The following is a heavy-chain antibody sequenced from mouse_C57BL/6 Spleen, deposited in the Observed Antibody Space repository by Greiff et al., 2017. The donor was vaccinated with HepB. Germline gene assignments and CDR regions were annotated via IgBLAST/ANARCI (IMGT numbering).Heavy chain of an antibody. J-gene: IGHJ2*01. Sequence: EVQLQESGAELVRPGASVKLSCTASGFNIKDDYMHWVKQRPEQGLEWIGWIDPENGDTEYASKFQGKATITADTSSNTAYLQLSSLTSEDTAVYYCTAPVDYVFGYWGQGATLTVAS. CDR3: TAPVDYVFGY. CDR2: IDPENGDT. V-gene: IGHV14-4*01. CDR1: GFNIKDDY. D-gene: IGHD2-4*01.